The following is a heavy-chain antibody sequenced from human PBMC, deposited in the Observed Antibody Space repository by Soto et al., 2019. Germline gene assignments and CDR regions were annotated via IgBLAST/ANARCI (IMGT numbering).Heavy chain of an antibody. J-gene: IGHJ4*02. CDR3: AKGGPYYDFVLEY. Sequence: PGGSLRLSCAASGFTFRNYAMTWVRQAPGKGLEWVSAISGTTGKTYYADSVRGRLTISRDNSKNTLYLQLNSLRAEDTAVYYCAKGGPYYDFVLEYCGQAALVTVS. D-gene: IGHD3-3*01. CDR2: ISGTTGKT. CDR1: GFTFRNYA. V-gene: IGHV3-23*01.